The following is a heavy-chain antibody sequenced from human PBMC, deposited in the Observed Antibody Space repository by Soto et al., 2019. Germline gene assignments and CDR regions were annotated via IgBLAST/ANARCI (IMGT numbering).Heavy chain of an antibody. Sequence: SENLSLTCAVYGGSFSGYYWSWIRQPPGKGLERIGEINHNGSTNYNPSLKSRVTISVDTSKNQFSLKLSSVPAADTAVFSCARGWLAARRRLEYWGQGTLVTVSS. CDR1: GGSFSGYY. CDR3: ARGWLAARRRLEY. D-gene: IGHD6-6*01. CDR2: INHNGST. J-gene: IGHJ4*02. V-gene: IGHV4-34*01.